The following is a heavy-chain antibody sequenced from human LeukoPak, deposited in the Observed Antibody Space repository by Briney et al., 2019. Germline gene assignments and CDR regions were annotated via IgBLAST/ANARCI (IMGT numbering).Heavy chain of an antibody. V-gene: IGHV3-23*01. CDR2: ISSGGGST. D-gene: IGHD3-10*01. CDR3: AKDRDYYGSGSYTEYFQH. Sequence: GGSLRLSCEASGFIFTTSAISWVRQAPGKGLEWVSFISSGGGSTYHSDSVRGRFTISGDNSNNTVSLYMHSLRAEDTAIYYCAKDRDYYGSGSYTEYFQHWGQGTLVTVSS. J-gene: IGHJ1*01. CDR1: GFIFTTSA.